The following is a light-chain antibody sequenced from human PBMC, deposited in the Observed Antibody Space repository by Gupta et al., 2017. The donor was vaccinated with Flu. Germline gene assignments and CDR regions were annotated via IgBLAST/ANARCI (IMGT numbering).Light chain of an antibody. V-gene: IGLV2-8*01. Sequence: VTNSGTGTSSDVGSYNYGSWYQQPPGKATKGMMYEGTKRRSGVADRFSGPKSGNTASLTVSGRRAEYEADYYGHSNAGNNNWVVGGGTKLSVL. CDR3: HSNAGNNNWV. CDR2: EGT. CDR1: SSDVGSYNY. J-gene: IGLJ3*02.